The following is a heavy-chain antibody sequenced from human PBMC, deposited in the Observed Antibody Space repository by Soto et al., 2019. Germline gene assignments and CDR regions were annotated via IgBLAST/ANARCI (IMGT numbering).Heavy chain of an antibody. D-gene: IGHD3-9*01. Sequence: SVMVSCKASGGTFSSDTISWVRQAPGQGLEWMGRIIPILGIAHYAQKFQGRVTITEDKSTSTAYMELCSLRSEDTAVYYCATINYDILTGYYSLVDYWRQGTLVIDSS. V-gene: IGHV1-69*02. CDR3: ATINYDILTGYYSLVDY. CDR2: IIPILGIA. CDR1: GGTFSSDT. J-gene: IGHJ4*02.